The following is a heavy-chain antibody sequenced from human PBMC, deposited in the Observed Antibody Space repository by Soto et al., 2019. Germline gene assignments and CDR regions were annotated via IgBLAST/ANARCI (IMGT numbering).Heavy chain of an antibody. CDR2: KYPSGST. J-gene: IGHJ6*02. CDR3: ARDIRIAAAGLYYYYYGMDV. D-gene: IGHD6-13*01. CDR1: GGSISSYC. Sequence: ETLSLTCTVSGGSISSYCWSWIRQSAGKGLEWIARKYPSGSTIYNPCLKSRDTMSVDPSKNQFSLKLTSVTAADTAGYYCARDIRIAAAGLYYYYYGMDVWGQGTTVTVSS. V-gene: IGHV4-4*07.